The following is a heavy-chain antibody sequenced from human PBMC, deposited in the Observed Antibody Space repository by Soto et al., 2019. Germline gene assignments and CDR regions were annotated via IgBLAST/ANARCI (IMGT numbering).Heavy chain of an antibody. V-gene: IGHV3-15*01. J-gene: IGHJ6*02. CDR3: TTVQGFWSGYFNAYYYAMDV. D-gene: IGHD3-3*01. CDR2: IKSKTDAGTI. Sequence: GGSLRLSCAASGFPFSNAWLSWVRQAPGKGLEWVGRIKSKTDAGTIDYAAPAKGRFTISRDDSKNTPYLQMNSLKTEDTAVYYCTTVQGFWSGYFNAYYYAMDVWGQGTTVTVSS. CDR1: GFPFSNAW.